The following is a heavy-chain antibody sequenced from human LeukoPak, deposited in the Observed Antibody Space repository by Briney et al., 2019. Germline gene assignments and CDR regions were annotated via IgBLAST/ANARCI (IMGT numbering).Heavy chain of an antibody. CDR1: GFTVSSNY. D-gene: IGHD2-15*01. J-gene: IGHJ4*02. V-gene: IGHV3-53*01. CDR3: ARVSLGYCSGGSCYNLDH. CDR2: IYSGGST. Sequence: GGSLRLSCAASGFTVSSNYMSWVRQAPGKGLEWVSVIYSGGSTYYADSVKGRFTISRDNAKNSLYLQMNSLRAEDTAAYYCARVSLGYCSGGSCYNLDHWGQGTLVTVSS.